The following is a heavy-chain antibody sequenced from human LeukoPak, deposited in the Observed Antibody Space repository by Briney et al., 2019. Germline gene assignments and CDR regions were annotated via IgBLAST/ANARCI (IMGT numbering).Heavy chain of an antibody. J-gene: IGHJ5*02. Sequence: GESLKISCKGSGYSFTSYWIGWVRQMPGKGLEWMGIIYPGDSDTRYSPSFQGQVTISADKSISTAYLQWSSLKASDTAMYYCARHPPKGYSSSWYENWFDPWGQGTPVTVSS. V-gene: IGHV5-51*01. D-gene: IGHD6-13*01. CDR1: GYSFTSYW. CDR3: ARHPPKGYSSSWYENWFDP. CDR2: IYPGDSDT.